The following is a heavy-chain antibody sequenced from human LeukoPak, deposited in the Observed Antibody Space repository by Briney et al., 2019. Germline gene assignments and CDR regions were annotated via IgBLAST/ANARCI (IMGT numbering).Heavy chain of an antibody. D-gene: IGHD3-22*01. Sequence: SETLSLTCTVSGGSIGTYFWSWIRQPPGKGLEWIGYIYYSGSTYYNPSLKSRVTISVDTSKNQFSLKLSSVTAADTAVYYCARQSGMYYYDSSGYYYDYWGQGTLVTVSS. J-gene: IGHJ4*02. CDR1: GGSIGTYF. CDR3: ARQSGMYYYDSSGYYYDY. CDR2: IYYSGST. V-gene: IGHV4-59*08.